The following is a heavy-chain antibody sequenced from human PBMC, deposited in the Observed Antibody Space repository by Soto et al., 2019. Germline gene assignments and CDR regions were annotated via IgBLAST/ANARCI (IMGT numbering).Heavy chain of an antibody. CDR2: INPNSGGT. J-gene: IGHJ4*02. D-gene: IGHD6-19*01. Sequence: ASVKVSCKASGYTFTGYYMHWVRQAPGQGLEWMGWINPNSGGTNYAQKFQGRVTMTRDTSISTAYMELGRLRSDDTAVYYCARDNEVESSGWLFDYWGQGTLVTVSS. CDR3: ARDNEVESSGWLFDY. V-gene: IGHV1-2*02. CDR1: GYTFTGYY.